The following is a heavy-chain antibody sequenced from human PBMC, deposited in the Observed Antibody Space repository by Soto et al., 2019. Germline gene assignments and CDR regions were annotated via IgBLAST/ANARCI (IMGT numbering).Heavy chain of an antibody. D-gene: IGHD2-2*01. CDR1: GGSISSSSYY. CDR3: ARALLGYCSSTSCPFDY. Sequence: QLQLQESGPGLVKPSETLSLTCTVSGGSISSSSYYWGWIRQPPGKGLEWIGSIYYSGSTYYNPSLKSRVTISVDTSKNQFSLKLSSVTAADTAVYYCARALLGYCSSTSCPFDYWGQGTLFTVSS. V-gene: IGHV4-39*01. CDR2: IYYSGST. J-gene: IGHJ4*02.